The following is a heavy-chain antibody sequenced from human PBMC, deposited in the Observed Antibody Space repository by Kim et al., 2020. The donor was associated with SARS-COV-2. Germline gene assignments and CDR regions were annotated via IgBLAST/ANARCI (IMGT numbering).Heavy chain of an antibody. CDR2: INPNSGGT. CDR1: GYTFTGYY. CDR3: ARAIDPPYYYGMDV. J-gene: IGHJ6*02. Sequence: ASVKVSCKASGYTFTGYYMHWVRQAPGQGLEWMGWINPNSGGTNYAQKCQGRVTMTRDTSISTAYMELSRLRSDDTAVYYCARAIDPPYYYGMDVWGQGTTVTVSS. V-gene: IGHV1-2*02.